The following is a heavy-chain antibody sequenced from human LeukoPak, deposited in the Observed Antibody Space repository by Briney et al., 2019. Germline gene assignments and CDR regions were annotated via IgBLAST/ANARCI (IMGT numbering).Heavy chain of an antibody. CDR3: TTDLWR. CDR2: IWYDGSNK. J-gene: IGHJ4*02. Sequence: PGGSLRLSCAASGFTFSSYGMHWVRQAPGKGLEWVAVIWYDGSNKYYAAPVKGRFTISRDDSKNTLYLQMNSLKTEDTAVYYCTTDLWRWGQGTLVTVSS. D-gene: IGHD2-21*01. V-gene: IGHV3-33*01. CDR1: GFTFSSYG.